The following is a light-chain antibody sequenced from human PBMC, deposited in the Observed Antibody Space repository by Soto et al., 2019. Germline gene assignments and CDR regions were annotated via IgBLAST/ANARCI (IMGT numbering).Light chain of an antibody. Sequence: QAALTQPASVSRSTGHSITISCTGTSSDVGGYNYVSWYQHHPGKAPKLMIYEVSNRPSGVSYRFSGSKSGNTASLTISGLQAEQEADYYCNSYTGSGIVFGTGTKVTVL. J-gene: IGLJ1*01. V-gene: IGLV2-14*01. CDR3: NSYTGSGIV. CDR2: EVS. CDR1: SSDVGGYNY.